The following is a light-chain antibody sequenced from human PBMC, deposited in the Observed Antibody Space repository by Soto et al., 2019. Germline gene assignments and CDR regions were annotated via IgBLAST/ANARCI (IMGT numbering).Light chain of an antibody. J-gene: IGKJ1*01. Sequence: EIVMTQSPAVLSVSPGDRATLSCRAGQSVSNNLAWYQQKPGQTPRLVIYGASNRATGVPARFSGSGSGTDLTLTISSLQSEDFAVYYCQQHDNWPPWTFAQGTKVDIK. CDR2: GAS. CDR3: QQHDNWPPWT. CDR1: QSVSNN. V-gene: IGKV3-15*01.